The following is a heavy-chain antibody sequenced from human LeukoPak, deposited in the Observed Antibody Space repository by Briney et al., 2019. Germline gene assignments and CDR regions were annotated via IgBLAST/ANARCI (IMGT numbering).Heavy chain of an antibody. D-gene: IGHD3-3*02. CDR2: IYSGGST. J-gene: IGHJ4*02. V-gene: IGHV3-66*02. Sequence: GGSLRLSCAASGFTVSSNYMSWVRQAPGKGLEWVSVIYSGGSTNYADSVKGRFTISRDNSKNTLYLRMNSLRAEDTAVYYCARDSAFLEWSYFDYWGQGTLVTVSS. CDR1: GFTVSSNY. CDR3: ARDSAFLEWSYFDY.